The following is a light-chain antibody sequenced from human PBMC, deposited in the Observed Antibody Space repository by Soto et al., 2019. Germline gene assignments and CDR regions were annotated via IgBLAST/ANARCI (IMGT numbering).Light chain of an antibody. V-gene: IGLV2-11*01. CDR2: DVS. CDR3: CSYAGTDRV. J-gene: IGLJ2*01. CDR1: SGDVGGYNY. Sequence: QSALTQPRSVSGSPGQSVTISCTGASGDVGGYNYVSWYQQHPGKAPKLMIYDVSRRPSGVPDRFSGSKSGNTASLTISGLQAEDEADYYCCSYAGTDRVFGGGTKLTVL.